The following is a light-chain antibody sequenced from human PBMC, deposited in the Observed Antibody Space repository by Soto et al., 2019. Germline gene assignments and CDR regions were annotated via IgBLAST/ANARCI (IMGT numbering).Light chain of an antibody. CDR3: SSYTGSSTYV. CDR2: DVN. Sequence: QSALTQPASVSGSPGQSITISCTETSSDVGGYNYVSWYQQHPGKAPKLMIYDVNNRPSGVSNRFSGSQSGNTASLTISGLQPEDEADYYCSSYTGSSTYVFGTGTKLTVL. J-gene: IGLJ1*01. V-gene: IGLV2-14*03. CDR1: SSDVGGYNY.